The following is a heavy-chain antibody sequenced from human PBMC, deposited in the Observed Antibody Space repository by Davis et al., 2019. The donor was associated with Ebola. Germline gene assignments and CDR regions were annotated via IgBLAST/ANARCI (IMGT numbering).Heavy chain of an antibody. CDR1: GFTFTNVW. J-gene: IGHJ4*02. Sequence: GESLKISCAASGFTFTNVWMNWVRQAPGKGLEWVSAIRPSGDKTYYTDSVKGRFGISRDNSKNMLYLEMNSLRAEDTALYYCAREIGGSGWYSVDYWGQGTLVTVSS. CDR3: AREIGGSGWYSVDY. V-gene: IGHV3-23*01. D-gene: IGHD6-19*01. CDR2: IRPSGDKT.